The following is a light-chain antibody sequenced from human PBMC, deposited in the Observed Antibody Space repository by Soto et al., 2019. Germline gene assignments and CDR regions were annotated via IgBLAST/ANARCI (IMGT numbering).Light chain of an antibody. J-gene: IGKJ1*01. CDR1: HSVSSSY. CDR2: GAS. V-gene: IGKV3-20*01. CDR3: QQYGRSPGT. Sequence: EIVLTQSPGTLSLSPGERATLSCRASHSVSSSYLAWYQQKPGQAPRLLIDGASSRATGIPDRFSGSGSGTDFTLTISRLKPEDFAVYYCQQYGRSPGTFGQGTKVDIK.